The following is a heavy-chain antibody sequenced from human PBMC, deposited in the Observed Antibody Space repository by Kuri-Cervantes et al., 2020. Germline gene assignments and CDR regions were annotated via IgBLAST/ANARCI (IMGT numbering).Heavy chain of an antibody. V-gene: IGHV3-53*04. Sequence: GGSLRLSCAASGFTVSYNYMSWVRQAPGKGLEWVSVFYSDGSTYYADSVKGRFTISRHNSKSTLYLQMNSLRPEDTAVYYCARAYDSSGFDYWGQGTLVTVSS. CDR3: ARAYDSSGFDY. J-gene: IGHJ4*02. D-gene: IGHD3-22*01. CDR2: FYSDGST. CDR1: GFTVSYNY.